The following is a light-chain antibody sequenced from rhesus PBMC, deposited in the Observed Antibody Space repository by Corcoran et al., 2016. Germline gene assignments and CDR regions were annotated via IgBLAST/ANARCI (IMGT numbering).Light chain of an antibody. J-gene: IGKJ4*01. CDR1: QGISSW. Sequence: DIQMTQSPSSLSASVGDTVTITCRASQGISSWLAWYQQKPGKAPKILIYKASSLPSGVPSRFSGSGSGTDFTLTISSLQSEDFATYYCQQYSSRPLTFGGGTKVELK. CDR3: QQYSSRPLT. CDR2: KAS. V-gene: IGKV1-22*01.